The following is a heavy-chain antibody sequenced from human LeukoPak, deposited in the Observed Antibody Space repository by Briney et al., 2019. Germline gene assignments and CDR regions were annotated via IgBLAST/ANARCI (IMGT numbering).Heavy chain of an antibody. V-gene: IGHV3-23*01. CDR1: GFTFSNYV. J-gene: IGHJ4*02. Sequence: GGSLRLSCAASGFTFSNYVMSWVRQVPGKGLEWVSTITGSGDSTYYADSVKGRFTVSRDNSKSTLHVQMNNLRAEDTALYYCAKRGAVAGGEDYWGQGTLVTVSS. CDR3: AKRGAVAGGEDY. D-gene: IGHD6-19*01. CDR2: ITGSGDST.